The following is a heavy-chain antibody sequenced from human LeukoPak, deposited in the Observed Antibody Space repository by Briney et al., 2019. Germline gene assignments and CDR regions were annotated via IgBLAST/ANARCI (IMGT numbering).Heavy chain of an antibody. D-gene: IGHD3-10*01. V-gene: IGHV1-18*01. CDR3: ATHHSGRDAYGSGIPDDAFDI. Sequence: ASVKVSCKASGYTFTSYGIRWVRQAPGQGLEWMGWISAYNGNTNYVQKLQGRVTMTTDTSTSTAYMELRSLRSDDTAVYYCATHHSGRDAYGSGIPDDAFDIWGQGTMVTVSS. J-gene: IGHJ3*02. CDR1: GYTFTSYG. CDR2: ISAYNGNT.